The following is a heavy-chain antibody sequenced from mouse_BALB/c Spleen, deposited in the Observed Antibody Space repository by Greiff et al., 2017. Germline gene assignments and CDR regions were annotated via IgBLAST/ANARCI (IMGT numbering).Heavy chain of an antibody. J-gene: IGHJ2*01. CDR2: INPYNGAT. CDR3: ARFDGTLDY. Sequence: VHVKQSGPELVKPGASVKISCKASGYSFTGYYMHWVKQSHVKSLEWIGRINPYNGATSYNQNFKDKASLTVDKSSSTAYMELHSLTSEDSAVYYCARFDGTLDYWGQGTTLTVSS. V-gene: IGHV1-31*01. D-gene: IGHD2-3*01. CDR1: GYSFTGYY.